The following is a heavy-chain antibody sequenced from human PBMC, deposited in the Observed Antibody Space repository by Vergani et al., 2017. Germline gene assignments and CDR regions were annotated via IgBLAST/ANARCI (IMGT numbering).Heavy chain of an antibody. Sequence: QVQLQESGPGLVKPSETLSLTCTVSGGSISSYYWSWIRQPPGKGLEWIGYIYYSGSTYYNPSLKSRVTTSVDTSKNQFSLKLSSVTAADTAVYYCANWGLWFGELPIDYWGQGTLVTVSS. CDR3: ANWGLWFGELPIDY. CDR2: IYYSGST. J-gene: IGHJ4*02. V-gene: IGHV4-59*04. D-gene: IGHD3-10*01. CDR1: GGSISSYY.